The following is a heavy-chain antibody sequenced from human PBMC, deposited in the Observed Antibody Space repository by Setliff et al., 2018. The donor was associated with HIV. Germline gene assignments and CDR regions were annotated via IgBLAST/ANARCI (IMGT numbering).Heavy chain of an antibody. J-gene: IGHJ3*02. V-gene: IGHV4-31*03. CDR2: IYYSGTA. Sequence: SETLSLTCTVSGGSISGGGYYWTRIRQYPGRGLEWIGYIYYSGTAYYKPSLRSRVTISVDTSMNQFSLNLNSVTAADTAVYYCARPTTGLGGGAAFDIWGQGTMVTVSS. CDR3: ARPTTGLGGGAAFDI. D-gene: IGHD2-8*01. CDR1: GGSISGGGYY.